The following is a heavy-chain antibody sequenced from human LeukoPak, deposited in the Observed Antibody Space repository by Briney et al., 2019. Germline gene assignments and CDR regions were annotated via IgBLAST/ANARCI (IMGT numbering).Heavy chain of an antibody. D-gene: IGHD4-17*01. J-gene: IGHJ3*01. CDR1: GGSVSSGSYH. V-gene: IGHV4-61*01. Sequence: SETLSLTCTVSGGSVSSGSYHWSWIRQPPGKGLDWIGHISDTGSTKYNPTLRSRVTISVDTSKSQSSLKVSSVTAADTAIYYCARDYGDYVGASDVWGQGTMVTV. CDR3: ARDYGDYVGASDV. CDR2: ISDTGST.